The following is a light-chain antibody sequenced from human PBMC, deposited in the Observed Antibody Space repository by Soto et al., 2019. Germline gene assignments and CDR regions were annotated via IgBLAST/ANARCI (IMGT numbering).Light chain of an antibody. CDR2: GNS. J-gene: IGLJ3*02. CDR3: QAYDSSLSGWV. CDR1: RSNIGAGYD. Sequence: QPVLTPPPSVSGAPGQRVTISCTGSRSNIGAGYDVHWDQQLPGTAPKLLIYGNSNRPSGVPDRFSGSKSGTSASLAITGHQAEYEADYYCQAYDSSLSGWVFGGGTKRTGL. V-gene: IGLV1-40*01.